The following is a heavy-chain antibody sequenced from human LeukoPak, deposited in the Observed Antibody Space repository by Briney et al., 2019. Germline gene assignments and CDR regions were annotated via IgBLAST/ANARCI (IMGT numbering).Heavy chain of an antibody. Sequence: ASVKVSCKASGYTFTSYGISWVRQAPGQGLEWMGWISGYNGNANYAQKFQGRVTMTTDTSTSTAYMELRSLRSDDTAVYYCARDGHRRYYYESSGYRFDYWGQGTLVTVSS. CDR2: ISGYNGNA. CDR3: ARDGHRRYYYESSGYRFDY. D-gene: IGHD3-22*01. J-gene: IGHJ4*02. V-gene: IGHV1-18*01. CDR1: GYTFTSYG.